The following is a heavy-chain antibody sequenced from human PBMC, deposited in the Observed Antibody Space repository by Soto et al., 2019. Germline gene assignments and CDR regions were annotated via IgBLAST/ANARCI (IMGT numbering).Heavy chain of an antibody. J-gene: IGHJ4*02. Sequence: PGGSLRLSCAASGFTFSNYYMTWVRQAPGKGLEWVANMDQDGSDKRYVDSVRGRFTISRDNAKNSLYLQMNSLRVEDTAAYYCARVESGSYDYWGQGALVTVSS. CDR3: ARVESGSYDY. CDR2: MDQDGSDK. D-gene: IGHD1-26*01. V-gene: IGHV3-7*01. CDR1: GFTFSNYY.